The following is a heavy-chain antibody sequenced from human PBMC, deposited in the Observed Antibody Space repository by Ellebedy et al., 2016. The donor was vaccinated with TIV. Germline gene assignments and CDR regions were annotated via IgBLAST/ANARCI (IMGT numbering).Heavy chain of an antibody. CDR1: GFTFSSYA. CDR2: ISGSGGST. CDR3: AREGTFTAYNFDY. V-gene: IGHV3-23*01. D-gene: IGHD3-16*01. J-gene: IGHJ4*02. Sequence: GGSLRLXXAASGFTFSSYAMSWVRQAPGKGLEWVSAISGSGGSTYYADSVKGRFTISRDNAKNALYLQMNSLRAEDTAVYYCAREGTFTAYNFDYWGQGTLVTVSS.